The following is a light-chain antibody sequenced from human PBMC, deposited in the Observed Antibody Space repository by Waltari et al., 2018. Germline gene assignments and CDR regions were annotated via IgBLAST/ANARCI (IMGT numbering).Light chain of an antibody. CDR2: GAS. Sequence: EIVMTQSPATLSVSPGERATLSCRASQSVSSNLAWYQQKPGHAPSLLIYGASTRATGIPARFSGSGSGTEFSLTVSSVQSEEFAVYYCQQYHNWPPLTFGGGTKVEIK. V-gene: IGKV3-15*01. CDR3: QQYHNWPPLT. J-gene: IGKJ4*01. CDR1: QSVSSN.